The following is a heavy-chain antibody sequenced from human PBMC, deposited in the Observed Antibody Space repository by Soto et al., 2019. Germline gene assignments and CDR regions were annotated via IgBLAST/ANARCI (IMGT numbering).Heavy chain of an antibody. D-gene: IGHD1-1*01. CDR1: GGFVSSGSYY. CDR3: ARVERWTATTVVDAFDI. CDR2: MSHSGGT. Sequence: QVQLQQWGAGLLKPSETLSLTCAVYGGFVSSGSYYWSWIRQPPGKGLEWIGEMSHSGGTHFNPSLNSRVAISVHTSNNHFSLKMSSVTAPDTALYYCARVERWTATTVVDAFDIWGPGTMVTVSS. V-gene: IGHV4-34*01. J-gene: IGHJ3*02.